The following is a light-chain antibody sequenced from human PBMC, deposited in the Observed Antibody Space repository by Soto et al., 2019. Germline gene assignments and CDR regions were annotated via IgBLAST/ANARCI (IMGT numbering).Light chain of an antibody. CDR1: QSVISRY. CDR3: QQRSDWPPFT. CDR2: DAS. V-gene: IGKV3-11*01. J-gene: IGKJ4*02. Sequence: EIVLTQSPATLSVSPGERATLSCRASQSVISRYLAWYQQKPGQAPRLLIYDASNRAIGIPARFSGSGSGTDFTLTISSLEPEDFAVYYCQQRSDWPPFTFGGGTKVDIK.